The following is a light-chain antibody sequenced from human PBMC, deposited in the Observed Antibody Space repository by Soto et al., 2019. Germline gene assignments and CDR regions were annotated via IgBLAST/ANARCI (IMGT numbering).Light chain of an antibody. V-gene: IGLV1-44*01. J-gene: IGLJ2*01. Sequence: QSVLTQPPSASGTPGQRVTISCSGSSSNIGSNYVYWYQQLPGTAPKLLIYTNNQRPSGVPDRFSGSKSGTSASLAISGLQSEDEAVYYCATWDASLNGRVVFGGGTKVTVL. CDR3: ATWDASLNGRVV. CDR2: TNN. CDR1: SSNIGSNY.